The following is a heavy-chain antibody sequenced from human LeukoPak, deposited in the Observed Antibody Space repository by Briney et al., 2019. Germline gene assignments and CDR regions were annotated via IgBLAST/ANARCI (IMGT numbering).Heavy chain of an antibody. CDR1: GGSISSYY. CDR3: ARSGITGTTGYFDY. Sequence: SETLSLTCTVSGGSISSYYWGWIRQPPGKGLEWIGSIYYSGSTYYNPSLKSRVTISVDTSKNQFSLKLSSVTAADTAVYYCARSGITGTTGYFDYWGQGTLVTVSS. V-gene: IGHV4-39*01. CDR2: IYYSGST. J-gene: IGHJ4*02. D-gene: IGHD1-20*01.